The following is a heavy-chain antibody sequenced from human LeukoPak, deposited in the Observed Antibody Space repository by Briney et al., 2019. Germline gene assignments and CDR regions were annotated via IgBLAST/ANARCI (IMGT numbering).Heavy chain of an antibody. J-gene: IGHJ3*02. CDR1: GGSISSGGYS. D-gene: IGHD2-21*01. Sequence: PSETLSLTCAVSGGSISSGGYSWGWVRQPPGKGLEYIGYIYHRGSTYYNPSLKSRITISVDTSKNQFSLKLSSVTAADTAVYYCARVFHAAFDIWGQGTMVTVSS. V-gene: IGHV4-30-2*01. CDR3: ARVFHAAFDI. CDR2: IYHRGST.